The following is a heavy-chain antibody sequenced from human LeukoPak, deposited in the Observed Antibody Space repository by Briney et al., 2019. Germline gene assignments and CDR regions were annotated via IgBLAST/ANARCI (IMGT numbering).Heavy chain of an antibody. CDR1: GATFSSYA. CDR3: ARNYCSSTSCYTGAGPYYYYYYMDV. J-gene: IGHJ6*03. V-gene: IGHV1-69*13. D-gene: IGHD2-2*02. Sequence: GASVKVSCKAAGATFSSYAISWVRQAPGQGLEWMGGIIPILGTANYAQKFQGRVTISADESTSTAYMELSSLRSEDTAVYYCARNYCSSTSCYTGAGPYYYYYYMDVWGKGTTVTVSS. CDR2: IIPILGTA.